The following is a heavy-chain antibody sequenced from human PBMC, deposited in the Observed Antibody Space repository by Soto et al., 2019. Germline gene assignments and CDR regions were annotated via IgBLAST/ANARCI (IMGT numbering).Heavy chain of an antibody. CDR3: AHRRIMTIWAFSDY. V-gene: IGHV2-5*02. CDR2: IYWDDDK. J-gene: IGHJ4*02. CDR1: GFSLSTSGVG. D-gene: IGHD3-16*01. Sequence: QITLKESGPTLVKPTQTLTLTCTFSGFSLSTSGVGVGWIRQPPGKALEWLALIYWDDDKRYSPSLKSRLTIPKDTSKNQVVLTLTNMDPVDTATYYWAHRRIMTIWAFSDYWGQGTLVTVSS.